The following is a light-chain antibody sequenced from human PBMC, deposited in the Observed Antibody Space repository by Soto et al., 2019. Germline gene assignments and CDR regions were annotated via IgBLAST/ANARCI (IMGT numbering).Light chain of an antibody. CDR3: QQGYSSPAT. V-gene: IGKV1-12*01. J-gene: IGKJ1*01. CDR1: QDISSW. Sequence: DIQMTQSPSYVSASVGDRVTITCRASQDISSWLAWFQQRPGRAPKFLIYGASTLQSGVPSRFTGSGSGTDFTLTVNSLQAEDFATYYCQQGYSSPATFGQGTKVDIK. CDR2: GAS.